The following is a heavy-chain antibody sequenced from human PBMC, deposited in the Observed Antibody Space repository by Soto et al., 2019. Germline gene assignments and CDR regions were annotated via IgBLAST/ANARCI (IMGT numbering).Heavy chain of an antibody. D-gene: IGHD4-17*01. V-gene: IGHV1-69*08. J-gene: IGHJ2*01. CDR1: GGTFSSHT. Sequence: QDQLVQSGAEVKKPGSSVKVSCKASGGTFSSHTFSWVRQAPGQGLEWRGRIIPALGTATYAQKFQGRVTITAGEAATTVHMELNSLRSEDAAVYYCARPDFGDYWYFDLWGRGTLVTVSS. CDR3: ARPDFGDYWYFDL. CDR2: IIPALGTA.